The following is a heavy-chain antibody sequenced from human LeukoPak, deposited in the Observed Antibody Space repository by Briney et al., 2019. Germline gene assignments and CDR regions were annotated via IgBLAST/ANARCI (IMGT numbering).Heavy chain of an antibody. V-gene: IGHV1-8*03. J-gene: IGHJ4*02. D-gene: IGHD3-10*01. CDR1: GYTFTSYD. CDR2: MNPNSGNT. Sequence: ASVKVSCKASGYTFTSYDINWVRQATGQGLEWMGWMNPNSGNTGYAQKFQGRVTITRNTSISTAYMELSSLRSEDTAVYYCARDHRMVRGADTFDYWGQGTLVTVSS. CDR3: ARDHRMVRGADTFDY.